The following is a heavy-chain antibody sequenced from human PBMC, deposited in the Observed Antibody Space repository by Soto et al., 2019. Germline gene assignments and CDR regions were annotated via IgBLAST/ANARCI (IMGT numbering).Heavy chain of an antibody. CDR2: VSGSGSYT. Sequence: GGSLRLSCAASGFMFSSYVMKWVRQAPGKGLEWVSGVSGSGSYTYYAGSVKGRFTISRDNSKATLYLQMNSLRAEDTAVYYCAKLLDQQPHLWFAYWGQGALVTVSS. D-gene: IGHD5-18*01. CDR3: AKLLDQQPHLWFAY. CDR1: GFMFSSYV. V-gene: IGHV3-23*01. J-gene: IGHJ4*02.